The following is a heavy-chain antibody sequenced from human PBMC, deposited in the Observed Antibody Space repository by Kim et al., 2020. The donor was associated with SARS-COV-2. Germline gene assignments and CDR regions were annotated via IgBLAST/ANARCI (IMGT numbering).Heavy chain of an antibody. CDR2: IRSKANSYAT. J-gene: IGHJ4*02. CDR3: TSPYYYDSSGYYYMADY. V-gene: IGHV3-73*01. D-gene: IGHD3-22*01. Sequence: GGSLRLSCAASGFTFSGSAMHWVRQASGKGLEWVGRIRSKANSYATAYAASVKGRFTISRDDSKNTAYLQMNSLKTEDTAVYYCTSPYYYDSSGYYYMADYWGQGTLVTVSS. CDR1: GFTFSGSA.